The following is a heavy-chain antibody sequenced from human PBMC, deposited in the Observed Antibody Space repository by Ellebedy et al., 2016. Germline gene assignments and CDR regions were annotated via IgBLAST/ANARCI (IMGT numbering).Heavy chain of an antibody. J-gene: IGHJ4*02. CDR1: GLTVSSFF. D-gene: IGHD4-17*01. V-gene: IGHV3-23*01. Sequence: GESLKISXAPSGLTVSSFFMGWVCQAPGKGLEWVSTMRGDGAKTHLADSVKGRFTMSRDIPKNTVYLQMNRLRAEDTAVYYCRQGHYANYWGQGTLVTVSS. CDR2: MRGDGAKT. CDR3: RQGHYANY.